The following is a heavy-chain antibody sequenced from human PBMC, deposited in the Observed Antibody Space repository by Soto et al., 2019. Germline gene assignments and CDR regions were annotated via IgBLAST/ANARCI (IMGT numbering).Heavy chain of an antibody. Sequence: EALSGTCIVSGYSSSSGYYWCWIRQPPGKGLEWIGSIYHSGSTYYNPSLKSRVTISVDTSKNQFSLKLSSVTAADTAVYYCARDRVVVVPAAVDYYYYYGMDVWGQRTTV. V-gene: IGHV4-38-2*02. CDR1: GYSSSSGYY. D-gene: IGHD2-2*01. J-gene: IGHJ6*02. CDR3: ARDRVVVVPAAVDYYYYYGMDV. CDR2: IYHSGST.